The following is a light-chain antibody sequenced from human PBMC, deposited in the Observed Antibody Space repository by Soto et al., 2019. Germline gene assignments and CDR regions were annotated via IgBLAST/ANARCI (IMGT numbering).Light chain of an antibody. CDR2: GTS. CDR3: QQSYSSPRT. CDR1: ETVNYC. J-gene: IGKJ2*01. Sequence: DIQMTQSPSSLSASIGERVTISCRASETVNYCLNWYQQKPGKAPKLLIYGTSSLQGGVPSRFTGSGSGTDFTLTISGLQAEDFATYHCQQSYSSPRTFGQGTKLEIK. V-gene: IGKV1-39*01.